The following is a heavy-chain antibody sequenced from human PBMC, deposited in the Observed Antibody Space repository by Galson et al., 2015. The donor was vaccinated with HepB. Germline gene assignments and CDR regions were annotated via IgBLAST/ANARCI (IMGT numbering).Heavy chain of an antibody. CDR1: GFTFSGSA. Sequence: SLRLSCAASGFTFSGSAMHWVRQTPGKGLEWVGRIRSKATYYATLYVPSLKGRFTISRDESKNMAYLHMRSLKTEDTAVYYCIRLGDLSGYSSRWGQGPLVTVSS. V-gene: IGHV3-73*01. J-gene: IGHJ4*02. D-gene: IGHD2-2*01. CDR2: IRSKATYYAT. CDR3: IRLGDLSGYSSR.